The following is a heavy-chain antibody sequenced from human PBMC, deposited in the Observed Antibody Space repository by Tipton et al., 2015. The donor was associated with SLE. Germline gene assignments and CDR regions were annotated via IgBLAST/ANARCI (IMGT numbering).Heavy chain of an antibody. Sequence: TLSLTCSVSGGSTNTGGSFWGWILQPPGKGLEWIGGMSYTWASDYNASLKRRVTISLDTSKNQFSLNLRSVTAADTAVYYCARPPLSYCASTSCFDVWGQGTLVTVSS. CDR3: ARPPLSYCASTSCFDV. V-gene: IGHV4-39*07. CDR2: MSYTWAS. CDR1: GGSTNTGGSF. D-gene: IGHD2-2*01. J-gene: IGHJ4*02.